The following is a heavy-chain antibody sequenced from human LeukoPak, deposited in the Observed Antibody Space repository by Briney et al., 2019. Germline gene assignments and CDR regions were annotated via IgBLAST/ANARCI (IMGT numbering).Heavy chain of an antibody. Sequence: PSQTLSLTCTVSGGSISSGGYYWSWIRQHPGKGLEWIGYIYYSGSTYYNPSLKSRVTISVDTSKNQFSLKLSSVTAADTAVYYCARVNYYDSSGYWSWGQGTLVTVSS. D-gene: IGHD3-22*01. J-gene: IGHJ5*02. V-gene: IGHV4-31*03. CDR2: IYYSGST. CDR1: GGSISSGGYY. CDR3: ARVNYYDSSGYWS.